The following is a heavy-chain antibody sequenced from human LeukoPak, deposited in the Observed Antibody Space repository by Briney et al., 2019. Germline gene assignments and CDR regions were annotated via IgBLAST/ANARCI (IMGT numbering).Heavy chain of an antibody. J-gene: IGHJ3*02. CDR3: ARDLMAAARGYDAFDI. D-gene: IGHD6-13*01. CDR2: IYYSGST. Sequence: SETLSLTCTVSGGSISSGSYYWSWIRQPPGKGLEWIGYIYYSGSTNYNPSLKSRVTISVDTSKNQFSLKLSSVTAADTAVYYCARDLMAAARGYDAFDIWGQGTMVTVSS. CDR1: GGSISSGSYY. V-gene: IGHV4-61*01.